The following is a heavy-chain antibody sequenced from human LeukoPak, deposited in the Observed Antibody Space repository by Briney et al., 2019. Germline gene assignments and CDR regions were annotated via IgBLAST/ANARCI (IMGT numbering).Heavy chain of an antibody. J-gene: IGHJ3*02. CDR1: GFTFTSSA. V-gene: IGHV1-58*02. CDR2: LVVGSGNT. D-gene: IGHD2-15*01. CDR3: AAPLIGYCSDGSCYPYQAFDI. Sequence: GTSVKVSCKASGFTFTSSAMQWVRQARGQRLEWIGWLVVGSGNTNYAQKFQERVTITRDMSTSTAYMELSSLRSEDTAVYYCAAPLIGYCSDGSCYPYQAFDIWGQGTMVTVSS.